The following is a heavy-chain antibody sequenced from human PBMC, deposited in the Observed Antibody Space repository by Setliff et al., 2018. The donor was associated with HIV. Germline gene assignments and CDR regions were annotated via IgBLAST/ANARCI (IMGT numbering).Heavy chain of an antibody. Sequence: SETLSLTCAVYGGSFSGYYWNWIRQPPGKGLEWVGEINLIGRTNYNPSLKSRVTISLDTSKIQFSLKLSSVTAADTAVYYCARGRHCMDGRCYPHYYYYYHYIDVWAKGTTVTVSS. CDR3: ARGRHCMDGRCYPHYYYYYHYIDV. V-gene: IGHV4-34*01. D-gene: IGHD2-15*01. CDR1: GGSFSGYY. CDR2: INLIGRT. J-gene: IGHJ6*03.